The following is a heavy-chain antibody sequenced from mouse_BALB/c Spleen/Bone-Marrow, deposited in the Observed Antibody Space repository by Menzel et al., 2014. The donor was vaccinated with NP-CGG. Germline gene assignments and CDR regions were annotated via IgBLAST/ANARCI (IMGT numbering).Heavy chain of an antibody. CDR1: GYTFTDTW. V-gene: IGHV1-7*01. Sequence: QVQLKESGPELAKPGASVKMSCKASGYTFTDTWIHWIKQGPGQGLEWIGYINPSTGYAEYNQNFKDKATLTVDKSSSTAYMQLSSLISEDSAVYYCARDYWGQGTTLTVSS. CDR3: ARDY. CDR2: INPSTGYA. J-gene: IGHJ2*01.